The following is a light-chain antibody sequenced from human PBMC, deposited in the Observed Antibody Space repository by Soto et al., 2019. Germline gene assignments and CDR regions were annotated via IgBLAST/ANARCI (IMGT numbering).Light chain of an antibody. V-gene: IGLV4-69*01. CDR3: QTWGTGFWV. J-gene: IGLJ3*02. CDR1: SGHSSYA. Sequence: QLVLTQSPSASASLGASVKLTCTLSSGHSSYAIAWRQQQPEKGHRYLMKLNSDGSHSKGDGIPDRFSGSSSGAERYRTISSLQSEDEADYYCQTWGTGFWVFGGGTKLTVL. CDR2: LNSDGSH.